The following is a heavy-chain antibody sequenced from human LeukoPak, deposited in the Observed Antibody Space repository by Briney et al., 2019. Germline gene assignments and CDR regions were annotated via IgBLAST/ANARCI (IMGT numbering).Heavy chain of an antibody. D-gene: IGHD2-2*03. CDR3: ARVDDFTYDF. CDR1: GFTFGSYA. Sequence: GGSLRLSCAASGFTFGSYAMHWVRQAPGMGLEYVSAITNDGGTTFYANSVKGRFTISRDNSKNTLFLQMGSLRPEDMAVYYCARVDDFTYDFWGQGTLVTVSS. CDR2: ITNDGGTT. V-gene: IGHV3-64*01. J-gene: IGHJ4*02.